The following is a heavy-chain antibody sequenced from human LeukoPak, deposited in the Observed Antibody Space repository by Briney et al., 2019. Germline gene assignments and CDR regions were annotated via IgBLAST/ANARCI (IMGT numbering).Heavy chain of an antibody. V-gene: IGHV4-59*12. J-gene: IGHJ5*02. CDR3: ARGSPRDSDSSGYYYGIDP. D-gene: IGHD3-22*01. CDR2: IYHSGST. CDR1: GGSISTYY. Sequence: SETLSLTCTVSGGSISTYYWNWIRQPPGKGLEWIGYIYHSGSTNYNPSLQSRVTISVDTSKNQFSRKLTSVTAADTPVYYCARGSPRDSDSSGYYYGIDPWGQGTLVAVSS.